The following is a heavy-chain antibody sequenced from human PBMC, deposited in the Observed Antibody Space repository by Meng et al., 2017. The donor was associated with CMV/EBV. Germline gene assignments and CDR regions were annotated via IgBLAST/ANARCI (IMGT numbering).Heavy chain of an antibody. CDR1: GFTFSTYT. CDR3: ARVGGSGGPLGY. J-gene: IGHJ4*02. V-gene: IGHV3-21*01. Sequence: GESLKISCAASGFTFSTYTMTWVRQAPGKGLEWVSSISRTSSYIYYSDLVKGRFTISRDNAENSLYLQMNSLRGEDTAVYFCARVGGSGGPLGYWGQGTLVTVSS. D-gene: IGHD3-16*01. CDR2: ISRTSSYI.